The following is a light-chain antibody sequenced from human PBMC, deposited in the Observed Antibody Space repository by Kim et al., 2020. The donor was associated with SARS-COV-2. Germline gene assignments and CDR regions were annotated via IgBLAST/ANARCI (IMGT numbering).Light chain of an antibody. CDR2: GAS. V-gene: IGKV3-15*01. Sequence: SPGESATRSCRASQSVSNNLAWYQQKPGQAPRLLIYGASTRATGIPARFSGSGSGTEFTLTISSLQSEDFAVYYCQHYNNWPPWTFGQGTKVEIK. CDR1: QSVSNN. J-gene: IGKJ1*01. CDR3: QHYNNWPPWT.